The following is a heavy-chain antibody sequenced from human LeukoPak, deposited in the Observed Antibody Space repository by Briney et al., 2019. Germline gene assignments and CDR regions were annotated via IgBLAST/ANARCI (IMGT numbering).Heavy chain of an antibody. J-gene: IGHJ3*02. V-gene: IGHV4-39*07. Sequence: TSETLSLTCVVSGGSISSTSYYWGWIRQPPGKGLEWIGSIYYSGSTNYNPSLKSRVTISVDTSKNQFSLKLSSVTAADTAVYFCARGPYSYDSSGAFDIWGQGTMVTVSS. CDR1: GGSISSTSYY. CDR3: ARGPYSYDSSGAFDI. CDR2: IYYSGST. D-gene: IGHD3-22*01.